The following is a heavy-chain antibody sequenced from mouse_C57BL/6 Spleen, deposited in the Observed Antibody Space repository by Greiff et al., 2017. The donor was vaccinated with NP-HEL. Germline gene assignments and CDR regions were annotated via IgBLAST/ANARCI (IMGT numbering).Heavy chain of an antibody. CDR1: GYTFTSYW. V-gene: IGHV1-55*01. CDR3: ARFGGATEYYFDY. D-gene: IGHD3-1*01. CDR2: IYPGSGST. J-gene: IGHJ2*01. Sequence: QVQLKQPGAELVKPGASVKMSCKASGYTFTSYWITWVKQRPGQGLEWIGDIYPGSGSTNYNEKFKSKATLTVDTSSSTAYMQLSSLTSEDSAVYYCARFGGATEYYFDYWGQGTTLTVSS.